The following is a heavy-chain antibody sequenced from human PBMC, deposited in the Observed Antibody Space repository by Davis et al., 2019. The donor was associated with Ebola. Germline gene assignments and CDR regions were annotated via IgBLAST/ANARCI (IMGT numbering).Heavy chain of an antibody. D-gene: IGHD3-10*01. Sequence: GGSLRLSCAASGFTFSSYAMSWVRQAPGKGLEWVAVIWYDGSNKYYADSVKGRFTIPRENSKNTLYLQMNSLRDEDPAVYYCARDKGITMVQGVITPIYYYYGMDVWGQGTTVTVSS. J-gene: IGHJ6*02. CDR3: ARDKGITMVQGVITPIYYYYGMDV. CDR1: GFTFSSYA. CDR2: IWYDGSNK. V-gene: IGHV3-33*08.